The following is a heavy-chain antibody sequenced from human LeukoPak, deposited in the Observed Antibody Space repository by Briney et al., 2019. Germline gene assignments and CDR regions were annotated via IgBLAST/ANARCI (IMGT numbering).Heavy chain of an antibody. V-gene: IGHV3-23*01. D-gene: IGHD2-21*02. CDR2: ISGSGGST. Sequence: GGSLRLSFAASGFTFISYAMSWGRQAPGKGLEWVSAISGSGGSTYYADSVKGRFTIYRDNSKNTLYLQMNSLRAEDTAVYYCAKDRLAYCGGDCNWGQGTLVTVSS. J-gene: IGHJ4*02. CDR1: GFTFISYA. CDR3: AKDRLAYCGGDCN.